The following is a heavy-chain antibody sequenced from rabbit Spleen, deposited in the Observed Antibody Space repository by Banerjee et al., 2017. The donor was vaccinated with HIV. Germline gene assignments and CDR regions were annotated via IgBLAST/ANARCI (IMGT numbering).Heavy chain of an antibody. CDR3: ARDGITDGYYFDL. CDR2: VRAGSGST. Sequence: QSLEESGGDLVKPGASLTLTRTASGFSFSSYYYMCWVRQAPGKGLEWIACVRAGSGSTYYATWAKGRFTISKTSSTTVTLQMTSLTAADTATYFCARDGITDGYYFDLWGQGTLVTVS. J-gene: IGHJ4*01. CDR1: GFSFSSYYY. V-gene: IGHV1S40*01. D-gene: IGHD1-1*01.